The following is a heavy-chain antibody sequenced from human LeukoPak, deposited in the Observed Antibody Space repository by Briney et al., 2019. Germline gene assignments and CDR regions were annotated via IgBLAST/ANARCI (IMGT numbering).Heavy chain of an antibody. CDR3: ATPKDAVTIFDN. D-gene: IGHD4-17*01. Sequence: PGGSLRLSCAGSGIIFSCCWMSWVRQAPGKGLEWVASINQDGSDKRHADSVKGRFTISRDNAKSSVYLQMNSLRAEDTAVYYCATPKDAVTIFDNWGQGTLVTVSS. J-gene: IGHJ4*02. CDR2: INQDGSDK. V-gene: IGHV3-7*01. CDR1: GIIFSCCW.